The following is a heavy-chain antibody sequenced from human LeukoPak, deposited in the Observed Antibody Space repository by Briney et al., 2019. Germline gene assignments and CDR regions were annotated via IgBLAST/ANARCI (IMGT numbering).Heavy chain of an antibody. J-gene: IGHJ4*02. CDR3: ARVPPYCSTTTCYAPFDY. D-gene: IGHD2-2*01. Sequence: GXXXPVFGATTYAENFQDRVTITADESTGTAYMELSSLKSDDTAVYYCARVPPYCSTTTCYAPFDYWGQGTLVTVSS. CDR2: XXPVFGAT. V-gene: IGHV1-69*01.